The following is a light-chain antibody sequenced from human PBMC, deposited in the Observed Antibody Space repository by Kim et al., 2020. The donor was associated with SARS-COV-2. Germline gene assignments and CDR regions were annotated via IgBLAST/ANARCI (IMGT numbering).Light chain of an antibody. CDR1: QSVSSN. CDR3: QQYNNWPRG. V-gene: IGKV3-15*01. Sequence: CVSPGERATLYGRASQSVSSNLAWYQQKPGQAPRRLIYGAATRATGIPARFSGSGSGTEFTLTISSLQSEDFAVYDCQQYNNWPRGFGQGTKLEI. CDR2: GAA. J-gene: IGKJ2*03.